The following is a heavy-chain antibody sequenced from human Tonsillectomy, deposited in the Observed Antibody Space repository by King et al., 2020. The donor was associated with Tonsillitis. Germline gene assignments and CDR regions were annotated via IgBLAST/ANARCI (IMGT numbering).Heavy chain of an antibody. D-gene: IGHD2-2*01. V-gene: IGHV3-33*05. J-gene: IGHJ4*02. Sequence: QLVQSGGGVVQPGRSLRLSCAASGFTFSSYGMHWVRQAPGKGLEWVAVISYDGSNKYYADSVKGRFTISRDNSKNTLYLQMNSLRAEDTAVYYCARDRRFRGSSSTRRLVGSLDYWGQGTLVTVSS. CDR2: ISYDGSNK. CDR1: GFTFSSYG. CDR3: ARDRRFRGSSSTRRLVGSLDY.